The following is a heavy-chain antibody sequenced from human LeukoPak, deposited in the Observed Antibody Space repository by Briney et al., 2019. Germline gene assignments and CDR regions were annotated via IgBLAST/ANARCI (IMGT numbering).Heavy chain of an antibody. D-gene: IGHD5-18*01. CDR3: ARSWLVYYCYYGIDV. Sequence: GGSLRLSCAASGFTFSNYSMNWVRQAAGKGLEWVSSISSSSSYIYYADSVKGRFTIPRDNAKNSLYVQMNSLSAEDTGVYYCARSWLVYYCYYGIDVWGQGTTVTVSS. J-gene: IGHJ6*02. V-gene: IGHV3-21*01. CDR1: GFTFSNYS. CDR2: ISSSSSYI.